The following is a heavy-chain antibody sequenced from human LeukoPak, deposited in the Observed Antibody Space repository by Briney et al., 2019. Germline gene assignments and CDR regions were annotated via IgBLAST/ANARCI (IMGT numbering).Heavy chain of an antibody. CDR2: ISSGGSII. J-gene: IGHJ4*01. CDR1: GFTFSTYE. CDR3: ARETGTGGYFDY. Sequence: GGSLRLSCTASGFTFSTYEMNGVRQAPGKGLEWVSYISSGGSIIYYADSVKGRFTISRDNAKNSLYLQMSSLRAEDTAVYYCARETGTGGYFDYWGQGTLVTVSS. V-gene: IGHV3-48*03. D-gene: IGHD1-7*01.